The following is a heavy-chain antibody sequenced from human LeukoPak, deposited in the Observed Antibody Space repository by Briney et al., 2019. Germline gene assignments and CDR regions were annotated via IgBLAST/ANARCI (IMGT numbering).Heavy chain of an antibody. V-gene: IGHV3-23*01. Sequence: PGGSLRLSCAASGFTFSDYYMRWIRLAPGKGLEWVSVIRGSGGGTYYADSVKGRFTISRDNSKNTVYLQMNSLRAEDTAVYYCVKARMPHCGTDCLESWGQGTLVTVSS. CDR3: VKARMPHCGTDCLES. CDR2: IRGSGGGT. CDR1: GFTFSDYY. J-gene: IGHJ4*02. D-gene: IGHD2-21*02.